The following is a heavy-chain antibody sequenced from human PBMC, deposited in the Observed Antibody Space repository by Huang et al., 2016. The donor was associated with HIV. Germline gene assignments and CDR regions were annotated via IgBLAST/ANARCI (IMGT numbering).Heavy chain of an antibody. Sequence: QVQLQESGPGLVKPSQTLSLICSVSGDSITRSMNYYWTWVRQPAGQGLEYVGLIYATGTTYSNPSLKTRVSISLDTSKNQFSLRLTSMTAADTAVYYCARATYRDFEYSFDFWGQGIVVTVSS. J-gene: IGHJ4*02. V-gene: IGHV4-61*09. CDR1: GDSITRSMNYY. CDR3: ARATYRDFEYSFDF. CDR2: IYATGTT. D-gene: IGHD2-21*01.